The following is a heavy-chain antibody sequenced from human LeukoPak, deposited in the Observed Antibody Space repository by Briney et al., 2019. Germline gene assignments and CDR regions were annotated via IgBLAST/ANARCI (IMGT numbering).Heavy chain of an antibody. D-gene: IGHD6-19*01. Sequence: ASVKVSCKASGYSVINHGISWVRQAPGQGLEWMGWINSYNGNTTYAQKFQGRVTMTTDTSTTTAYMELRSLRSDDTAVYYCARDNFGWYERGGDYFDYWGQGALVTVSS. CDR3: ARDNFGWYERGGDYFDY. J-gene: IGHJ4*02. CDR2: INSYNGNT. V-gene: IGHV1-18*01. CDR1: GYSVINHG.